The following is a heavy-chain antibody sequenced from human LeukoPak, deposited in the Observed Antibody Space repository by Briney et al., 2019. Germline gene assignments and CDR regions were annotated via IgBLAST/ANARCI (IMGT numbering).Heavy chain of an antibody. V-gene: IGHV4-39*07. Sequence: PAQTLSLTCTVSGGSISSSSYCWGWIRQPPGKGLEWIGSIYYNGSTYYNPSLKRRVTISVDTSKNQFSLKLSSVTAADTAVYYCASRVNIVVVPAAIEFWFDPWGQGTLVTVSS. CDR1: GGSISSSSYC. CDR2: IYYNGST. CDR3: ASRVNIVVVPAAIEFWFDP. J-gene: IGHJ5*02. D-gene: IGHD2-2*01.